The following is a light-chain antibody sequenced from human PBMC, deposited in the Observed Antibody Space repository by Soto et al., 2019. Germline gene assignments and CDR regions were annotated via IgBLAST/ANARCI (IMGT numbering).Light chain of an antibody. Sequence: DIQMTQSPSSLSSSVGDIFTITCRASQSISSYLNWYQQKPGKAPKVLIYAASSLQSGVPSRFSGSGSGTDFTLTISSLESDDFAIYYCQQRYSWLRVFGPGTKVDI. CDR2: AAS. CDR1: QSISSY. CDR3: QQRYSWLRV. V-gene: IGKV1-39*01. J-gene: IGKJ1*01.